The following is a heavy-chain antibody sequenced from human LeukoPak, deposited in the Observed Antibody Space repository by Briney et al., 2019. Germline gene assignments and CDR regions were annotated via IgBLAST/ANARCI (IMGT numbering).Heavy chain of an antibody. CDR2: INHSGST. CDR1: GGSISSSSYY. Sequence: SETLSLTCTVSGGSISSSSYYWGWIRQPPGKGLEWIGEINHSGSTNYNPSLKSRVTISVDTSKNQFSLQLTSVTAADTAVYFCASAVSTWEQFDYWGQGTLVTVSS. V-gene: IGHV4-39*07. CDR3: ASAVSTWEQFDY. D-gene: IGHD1-26*01. J-gene: IGHJ4*02.